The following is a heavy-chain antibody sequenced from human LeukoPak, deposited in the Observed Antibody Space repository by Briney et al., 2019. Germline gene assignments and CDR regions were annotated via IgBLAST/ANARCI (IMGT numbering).Heavy chain of an antibody. D-gene: IGHD2-15*01. Sequence: SETLSLTCTVSGYSISSGYYWVWIRQPPGKGLEWIGSIYHSGSTYYNPSLKSRVTISVDTSKNQFSLKLSSVTAADTAVYYCARLEVVVVAATRSTAFDIWGQGTMVTVSS. CDR1: GYSISSGYY. CDR2: IYHSGST. CDR3: ARLEVVVVAATRSTAFDI. V-gene: IGHV4-38-2*02. J-gene: IGHJ3*02.